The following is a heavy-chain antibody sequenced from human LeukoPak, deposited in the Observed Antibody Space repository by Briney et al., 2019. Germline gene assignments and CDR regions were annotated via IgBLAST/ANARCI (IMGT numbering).Heavy chain of an antibody. J-gene: IGHJ4*02. D-gene: IGHD1-26*01. CDR2: IYSGGST. V-gene: IGHV3-66*02. CDR3: ARERWHGSYYLY. CDR1: GFTVSSNY. Sequence: GGSLGLSCAASGFTVSSNYMSWVRQAPGKGLEWVSVIYSGGSTYYADSVKGRFTISRDNSKNTLYLQMNSLRAEDTAVYYCARERWHGSYYLYWGQGTLVTVSS.